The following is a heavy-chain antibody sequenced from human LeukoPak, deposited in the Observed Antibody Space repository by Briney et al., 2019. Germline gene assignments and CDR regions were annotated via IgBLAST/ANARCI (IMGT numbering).Heavy chain of an antibody. Sequence: PSETLSLTCSVSGGSINGGSYYWSWIRQPAGKPLEWIGHIFTTGSTSYNPSLRTRVAISEDSSKDQFSLNLKSVTAADTAVYYCARDRSWGRGYFDLWGRGTLVIVSS. CDR1: GGSINGGSYY. V-gene: IGHV4-61*09. J-gene: IGHJ2*01. D-gene: IGHD7-27*01. CDR3: ARDRSWGRGYFDL. CDR2: IFTTGST.